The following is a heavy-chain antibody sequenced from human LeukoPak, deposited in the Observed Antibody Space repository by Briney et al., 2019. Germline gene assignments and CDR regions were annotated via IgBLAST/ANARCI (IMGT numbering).Heavy chain of an antibody. CDR3: ARGTTFGYDSSGYYNY. D-gene: IGHD3-22*01. CDR2: MNPNSGNT. Sequence: ASVKVSCKASGYTFTSYDINWVRQATGQGLEWMGWMNPNSGNTGYAQKFQGRVTMTRNTSISTAYMELSSLRSEDTAVYYCARGTTFGYDSSGYYNYWGQGTLVTVSS. J-gene: IGHJ4*02. CDR1: GYTFTSYD. V-gene: IGHV1-8*01.